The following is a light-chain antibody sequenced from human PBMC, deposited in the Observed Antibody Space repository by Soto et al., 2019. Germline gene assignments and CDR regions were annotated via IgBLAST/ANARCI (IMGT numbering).Light chain of an antibody. J-gene: IGKJ1*01. CDR3: QQCSKWPPK. CDR2: DTS. CDR1: QSVSS. Sequence: EIVMTQSPATLSVSQGERATLSFRASQSVSSLAWYQQKPGQAPRLLIYDTSTGATGIPARFSGSRSGTDFTLTISSLEPEDFAVYYCQQCSKWPPKFGQGTKVDIK. V-gene: IGKV3-11*01.